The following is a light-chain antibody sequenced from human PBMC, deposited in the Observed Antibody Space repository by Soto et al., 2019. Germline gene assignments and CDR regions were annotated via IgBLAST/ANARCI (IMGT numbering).Light chain of an antibody. Sequence: QLVLTQSPSASASLGASVKFTCTLSSGHSSYAIAWHQQQPGKGPRFLMKINSDGSHNKGDGIPDRFSGSSSGAERYLTISSLQSEDEADYYCQTWGTGVRVFGGGTKLTVL. CDR2: INSDGSH. CDR1: SGHSSYA. V-gene: IGLV4-69*01. CDR3: QTWGTGVRV. J-gene: IGLJ2*01.